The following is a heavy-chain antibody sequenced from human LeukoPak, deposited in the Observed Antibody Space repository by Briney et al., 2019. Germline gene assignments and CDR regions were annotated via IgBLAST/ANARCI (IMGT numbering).Heavy chain of an antibody. Sequence: SETLSLTCIVSGGSISSYYWSLIRQPPGKGLEWIGYIYYSGSTNYNPSLNSRVTISVDRSKNQFSLKLTSVTAADTAMYYCARRAADDAFDIWGQGTMVTASS. CDR2: IYYSGST. V-gene: IGHV4-59*08. J-gene: IGHJ3*02. CDR3: ARRAADDAFDI. CDR1: GGSISSYY.